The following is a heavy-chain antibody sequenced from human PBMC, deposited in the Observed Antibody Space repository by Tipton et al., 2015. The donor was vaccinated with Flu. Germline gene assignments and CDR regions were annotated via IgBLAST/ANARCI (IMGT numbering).Heavy chain of an antibody. Sequence: SLRLSCEASGFTFSTYDMHWVRQTIGKGLQWVSGIGTSGDTYYLGSVKGRFTISRENAKNSVYLQMRSLRAGDTAVYYCARGPLPDSNWYNGMDVWGQGITVTVFS. D-gene: IGHD6-13*01. V-gene: IGHV3-13*01. CDR2: IGTSGDT. J-gene: IGHJ6*02. CDR1: GFTFSTYD. CDR3: ARGPLPDSNWYNGMDV.